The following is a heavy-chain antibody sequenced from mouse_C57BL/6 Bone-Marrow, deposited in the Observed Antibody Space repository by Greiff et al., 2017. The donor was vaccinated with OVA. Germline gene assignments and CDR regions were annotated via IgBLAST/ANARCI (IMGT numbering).Heavy chain of an antibody. V-gene: IGHV5-4*01. CDR1: GFTFSSYA. CDR2: ISDGGSYT. J-gene: IGHJ3*01. CDR3: AREWIYYDYDEAWFAY. Sequence: EVKLVESGGGLVKPGGSLKLSCAASGFTFSSYAMSWVRQTPEKRLEWVATISDGGSYTYYPDNVKGRFTISRDNAKNNLYLQMSHLKSEDTAMYYCAREWIYYDYDEAWFAYWGQGTLVTVSA. D-gene: IGHD2-4*01.